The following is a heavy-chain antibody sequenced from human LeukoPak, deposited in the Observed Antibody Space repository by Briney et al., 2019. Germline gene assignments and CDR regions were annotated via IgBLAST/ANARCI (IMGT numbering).Heavy chain of an antibody. Sequence: TGGSLRLSCAASGFTFSSYSMNWVRQAPGKGLEWVSSISSSSSYIYYADSVKGRFTISRDNAKNSLYLQMNSLRAEDTAVYYCARARLRTGYYYYYMDVWGKGTTVTISS. D-gene: IGHD6-25*01. CDR2: ISSSSSYI. CDR3: ARARLRTGYYYYYMDV. V-gene: IGHV3-21*04. J-gene: IGHJ6*03. CDR1: GFTFSSYS.